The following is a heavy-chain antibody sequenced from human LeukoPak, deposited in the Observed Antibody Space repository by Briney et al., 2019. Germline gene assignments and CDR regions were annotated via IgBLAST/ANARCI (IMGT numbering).Heavy chain of an antibody. J-gene: IGHJ4*02. CDR3: ARGVRGYSYGLDY. V-gene: IGHV1-69*04. Sequence: SVKVSCKASGGTFSSYAISWVRQAPGQGVEWMGRIIPILGIANYAQKFQGRVTITADKSTSTAYMELSSLRSEDTAVYYCARGVRGYSYGLDYWGQGTLVTVSS. D-gene: IGHD5-18*01. CDR1: GGTFSSYA. CDR2: IIPILGIA.